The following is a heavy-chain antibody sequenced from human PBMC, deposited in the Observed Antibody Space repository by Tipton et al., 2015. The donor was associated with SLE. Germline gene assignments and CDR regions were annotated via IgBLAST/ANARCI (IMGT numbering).Heavy chain of an antibody. CDR3: ARDEYRYDTTGYHLLGHFDF. CDR2: IYYTGTT. CDR1: GGSFSGHS. D-gene: IGHD3-22*01. J-gene: IGHJ4*02. V-gene: IGHV4-34*01. Sequence: TLSLICAVSGGSFSGHSWTWIRQPPGKGLEWIGTIYYTGTTYYNPSLKSRVTISVDKSKNQFSLKLSSVTAADTAVYYCARDEYRYDTTGYHLLGHFDFWGQGTLVTVSS.